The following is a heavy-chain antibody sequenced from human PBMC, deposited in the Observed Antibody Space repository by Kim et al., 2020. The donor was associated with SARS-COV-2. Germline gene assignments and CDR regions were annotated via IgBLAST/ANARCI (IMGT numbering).Heavy chain of an antibody. CDR1: GGSFSGYY. CDR3: ARGKAVAGGDY. Sequence: SETLSLTCAVYGGSFSGYYWSWIRQPPGKGLEWIGEINHSGSTNYNPSLKSRVTISVDTSKNQFSLKLSSVTAADTAVYYCARGKAVAGGDYWGQGTLVTVSS. CDR2: INHSGST. J-gene: IGHJ4*02. D-gene: IGHD6-19*01. V-gene: IGHV4-34*01.